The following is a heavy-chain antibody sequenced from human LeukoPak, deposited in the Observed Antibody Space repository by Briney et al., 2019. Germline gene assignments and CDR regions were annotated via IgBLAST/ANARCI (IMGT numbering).Heavy chain of an antibody. CDR2: ISTKGGST. V-gene: IGHV3-64*02. CDR3: ARDRSGAFDY. Sequence: PGGSLRLSCAASGFTFSDYYMSWIRQAPGKGLESVAAISTKGGSTSYADSVKGRMTISRDDSKNTLFLQMGSLTTDDMGLYFCARDRSGAFDYWGQGTLVTVSS. D-gene: IGHD6-19*01. J-gene: IGHJ4*02. CDR1: GFTFSDYY.